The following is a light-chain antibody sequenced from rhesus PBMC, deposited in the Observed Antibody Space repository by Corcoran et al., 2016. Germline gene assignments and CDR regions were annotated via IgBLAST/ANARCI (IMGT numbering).Light chain of an antibody. CDR3: QHGYGTPLT. V-gene: IGKV1-74*01. J-gene: IGKJ4*01. CDR2: KAS. CDR1: ENVTNY. Sequence: DIQMTQSPSSLSASVGDRVTITCRASENVTNYLNWYHQKPGKAPKLLIYKASTLQSGVPSRFSGSGSGTDDTVTISSRKPEDVATYYCQHGYGTPLTFGGGTKVEIK.